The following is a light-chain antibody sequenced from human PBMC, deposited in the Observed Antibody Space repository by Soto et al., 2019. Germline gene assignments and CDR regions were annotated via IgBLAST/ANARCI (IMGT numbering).Light chain of an antibody. CDR2: EVS. CDR1: TSDVGAYNY. J-gene: IGLJ1*01. CDR3: SSKTSSSSPFV. V-gene: IGLV2-14*01. Sequence: QSVLTQPASVSGSPGQSITISCTGSTSDVGAYNYVSWYKHHPGQAPQLMIYEVSNRPSGVSNRFSGSKSGNTASLTISGLQADDEGDYYCSSKTSSSSPFVFGTGTEVTVL.